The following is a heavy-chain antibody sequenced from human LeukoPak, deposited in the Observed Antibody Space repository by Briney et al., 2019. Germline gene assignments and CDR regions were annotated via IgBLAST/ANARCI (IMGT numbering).Heavy chain of an antibody. CDR3: AKDLSMGYCSGGSCGGIDY. D-gene: IGHD2-15*01. Sequence: PGGSLRLSCAASGFTFSSYGMHWVRQAPGKGLEWVAFIRYDGSNKYYADPVKGRFTISRDNSKNTLYLQMNSLRAEDTAVYYCAKDLSMGYCSGGSCGGIDYWGQGTLVTVSS. CDR1: GFTFSSYG. V-gene: IGHV3-30*02. CDR2: IRYDGSNK. J-gene: IGHJ4*02.